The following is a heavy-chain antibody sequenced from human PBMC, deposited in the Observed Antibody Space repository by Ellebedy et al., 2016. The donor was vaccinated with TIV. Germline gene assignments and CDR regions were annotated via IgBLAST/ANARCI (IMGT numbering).Heavy chain of an antibody. Sequence: GESLKISCVASGLTFSDYGMHWVRQAPGKGLEWVGVIWYDGSNKYYVDSVKGRFTISRDNSKNTLYLQMSSLRADDTAVYYCARDREWYATCPEFWGQGTLVTVSS. CDR2: IWYDGSNK. J-gene: IGHJ4*02. CDR1: GLTFSDYG. D-gene: IGHD2-2*01. V-gene: IGHV3-33*08. CDR3: ARDREWYATCPEF.